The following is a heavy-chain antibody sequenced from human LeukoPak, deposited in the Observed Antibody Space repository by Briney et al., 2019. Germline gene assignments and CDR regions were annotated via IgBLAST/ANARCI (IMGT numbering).Heavy chain of an antibody. V-gene: IGHV4-30-2*01. CDR2: IYHSGST. D-gene: IGHD3-9*01. CDR3: ARAKFSWFDP. J-gene: IGHJ5*02. CDR1: GGSISSGGYY. Sequence: PSETLSLTCTVSGGSISSGGYYWSWIRQPPGKGLEWIGYIYHSGSTYYNPSLKSRVTISVDRSKNQFSLKLSSVTAADTAVYYCARAKFSWFDPWGQGTLVTVSS.